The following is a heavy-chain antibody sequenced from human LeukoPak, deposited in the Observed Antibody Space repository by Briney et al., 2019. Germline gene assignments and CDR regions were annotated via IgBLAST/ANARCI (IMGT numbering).Heavy chain of an antibody. Sequence: PGGSLRLSCAASGFTFSSYAMHWVRQAPGKGLEWVAVISYDGSNKYYADSVKGRFTISRDNSKNTLYLQMNSLRAEDTAVYYCARDPLARDGYNWRLFDYWGQGTLVTVSS. V-gene: IGHV3-30-3*01. CDR1: GFTFSSYA. D-gene: IGHD5-24*01. J-gene: IGHJ4*02. CDR3: ARDPLARDGYNWRLFDY. CDR2: ISYDGSNK.